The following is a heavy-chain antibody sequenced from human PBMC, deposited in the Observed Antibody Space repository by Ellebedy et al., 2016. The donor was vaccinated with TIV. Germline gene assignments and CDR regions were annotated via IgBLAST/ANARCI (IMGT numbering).Heavy chain of an antibody. D-gene: IGHD3-22*01. Sequence: SETLSLXXPVSGGSISSSSYYWGCIRQPPGKGLEWIGSIYYSGSTYYNPSLKSRVTISVDTSKNQFSLKLSSVTAADTAVYYCARHDSSGYYYVNWYFDLWGRGTLVTVSS. CDR3: ARHDSSGYYYVNWYFDL. CDR1: GGSISSSSYY. V-gene: IGHV4-39*01. J-gene: IGHJ2*01. CDR2: IYYSGST.